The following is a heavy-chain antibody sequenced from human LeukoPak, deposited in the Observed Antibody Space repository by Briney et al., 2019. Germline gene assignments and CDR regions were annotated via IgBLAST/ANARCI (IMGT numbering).Heavy chain of an antibody. J-gene: IGHJ6*02. CDR3: AKARGDDYVWGSYRWDYYYGMDV. V-gene: IGHV3-9*01. D-gene: IGHD3-16*02. Sequence: GGSLRLSCAASGFTFHDYGMHWVRLAPGKGLEWVSGISYNSGRIGYADSVKGRFTISRDNSKNTLYLQMNSLRAGDTAVYYCAKARGDDYVWGSYRWDYYYGMDVWGQGTTVTVSS. CDR2: ISYNSGRI. CDR1: GFTFHDYG.